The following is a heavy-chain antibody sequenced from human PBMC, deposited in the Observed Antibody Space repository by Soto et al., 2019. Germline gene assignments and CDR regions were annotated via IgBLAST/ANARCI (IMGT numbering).Heavy chain of an antibody. V-gene: IGHV1-69*02. Sequence: QVQLVQSGAEVRKPGSSVKVSCKASGGTFTYYTLSWVRQAPGQGLEWMGRIIPVLDIANYALKFQGRVTISADKSTSTVYMELSSLRSEDTAVYYCARVGRNGDYLYYFDYWGQGTLVIVSS. CDR2: IIPVLDIA. CDR3: ARVGRNGDYLYYFDY. J-gene: IGHJ4*01. CDR1: GGTFTYYT. D-gene: IGHD4-17*01.